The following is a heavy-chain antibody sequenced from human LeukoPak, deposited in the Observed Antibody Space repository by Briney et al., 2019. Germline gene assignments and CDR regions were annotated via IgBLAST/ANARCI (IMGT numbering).Heavy chain of an antibody. Sequence: SETLSLTCTVSGGSISSYYWSWIRQPPGKGLEWIGYIYTSGSTNYNPSLKSRVTISVDTSKNQFSLKLSSVTAADTAVYYCAILRPRRYCTYGVCSLHDAFDIWGQGTMVTVSS. CDR3: AILRPRRYCTYGVCSLHDAFDI. CDR1: GGSISSYY. J-gene: IGHJ3*02. CDR2: IYTSGST. V-gene: IGHV4-4*09. D-gene: IGHD2-8*01.